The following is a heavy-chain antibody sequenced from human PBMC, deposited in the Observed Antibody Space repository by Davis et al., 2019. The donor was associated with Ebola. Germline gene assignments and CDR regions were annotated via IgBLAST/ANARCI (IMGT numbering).Heavy chain of an antibody. Sequence: GESLKISCKGSGYSFTSYWIGWVRQMPGKGLEWMGIIYPGDSDTRYSPSFQGQVTISADKSISTAYLQWSSLKASDTAMYYCARHPVVATIYNYYYYMDVWGKGTTVTVSS. CDR2: IYPGDSDT. V-gene: IGHV5-51*01. J-gene: IGHJ6*03. CDR1: GYSFTSYW. D-gene: IGHD5-12*01. CDR3: ARHPVVATIYNYYYYMDV.